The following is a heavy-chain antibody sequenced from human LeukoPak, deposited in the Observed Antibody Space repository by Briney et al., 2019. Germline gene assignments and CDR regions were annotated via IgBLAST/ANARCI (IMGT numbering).Heavy chain of an antibody. Sequence: GGSLRLSCAASGFTVSSNDMSWVRQAPGKGLEWVSVIYSGGRTFYADSVKGRFTISRDNSKNTLYLQMNSLRAEDTAVYYCAVYDSSGYYNYWGQGTLVTVSS. CDR1: GFTVSSND. CDR3: AVYDSSGYYNY. D-gene: IGHD3-22*01. J-gene: IGHJ4*02. V-gene: IGHV3-53*01. CDR2: IYSGGRT.